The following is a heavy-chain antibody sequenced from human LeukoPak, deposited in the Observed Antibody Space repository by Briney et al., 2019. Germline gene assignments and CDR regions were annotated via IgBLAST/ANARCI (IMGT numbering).Heavy chain of an antibody. V-gene: IGHV3-23*01. CDR3: AKCGIAAAGTRGAYYFDY. D-gene: IGHD6-13*01. CDR2: ISGRDSTT. J-gene: IGHJ4*02. CDR1: GFTFSSYA. Sequence: GGSLRLSCAASGFTFSSYAMSWVRQAPGKGLEWVSGISGRDSTTYYADSVKGRFTISRENSKNTLYLQMNSLRAEDTAVYYCAKCGIAAAGTRGAYYFDYWGQGTLVTVSS.